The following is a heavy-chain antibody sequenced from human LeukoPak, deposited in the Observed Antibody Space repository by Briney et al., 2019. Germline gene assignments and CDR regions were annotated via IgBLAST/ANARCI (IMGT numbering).Heavy chain of an antibody. CDR2: INLNSGGT. V-gene: IGHV1-2*02. CDR1: GYTFTGYY. CDR3: ARDRVTMVRGVQPPAY. D-gene: IGHD3-10*01. J-gene: IGHJ4*02. Sequence: ASVKVSCKASGYTFTGYYMHWVRQAPGQGLEWMGWINLNSGGTNYAQRFQGRVTMTRDTSISTAYMELSRLRSDDTAVYYCARDRVTMVRGVQPPAYWGQGTLVTVSS.